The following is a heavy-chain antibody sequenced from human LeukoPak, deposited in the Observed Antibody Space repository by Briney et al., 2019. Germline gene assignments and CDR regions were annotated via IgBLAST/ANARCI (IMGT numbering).Heavy chain of an antibody. J-gene: IGHJ4*02. CDR1: GYTFTTYW. CDR2: INTDGKII. Sequence: GGSLRLSCAASGYTFTTYWMHWVRQAPGKGLVWVSRINTDGKIITYADSVKGRFTISRDDAKNTVYLQMKSLRVEDTAVYYCVGGMGNYWGQGTLVTVSS. CDR3: VGGMGNY. V-gene: IGHV3-74*03. D-gene: IGHD7-27*01.